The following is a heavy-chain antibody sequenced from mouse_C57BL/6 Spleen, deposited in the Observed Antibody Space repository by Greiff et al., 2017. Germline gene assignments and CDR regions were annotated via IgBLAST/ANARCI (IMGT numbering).Heavy chain of an antibody. D-gene: IGHD1-1*01. CDR2: IDPETGGT. Sequence: VQLQESGAELVRPGASVTLSCKASGYTFTDYEMHWVKQTPVHGLEWIGAIDPETGGTAYNQKFKGKAILTADKSSSTAYMELRSLTSEDSAVYYCTSIDYYSRGFAYWGQGTLVTVSA. CDR3: TSIDYYSRGFAY. CDR1: GYTFTDYE. J-gene: IGHJ3*01. V-gene: IGHV1-15*01.